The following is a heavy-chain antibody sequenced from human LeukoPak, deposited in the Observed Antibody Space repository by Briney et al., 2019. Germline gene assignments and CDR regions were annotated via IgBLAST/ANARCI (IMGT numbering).Heavy chain of an antibody. Sequence: SETLSLTCTVSGDSFSGSSYYWGWIRQSPGRGLEWIGTIYYSGSTYYNPSLKTRVTISVDTSKNQFSLKLSSVTAAHTAVYYCVRHGSGSGRYYYFDYWGQGTLVTVS. D-gene: IGHD3-10*01. CDR2: IYYSGST. J-gene: IGHJ4*02. CDR1: GDSFSGSSYY. CDR3: VRHGSGSGRYYYFDY. V-gene: IGHV4-39*01.